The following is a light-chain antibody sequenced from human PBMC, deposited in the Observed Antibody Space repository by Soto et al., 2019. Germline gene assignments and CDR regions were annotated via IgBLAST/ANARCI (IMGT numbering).Light chain of an antibody. J-gene: IGKJ5*01. CDR3: QQLMSYPIT. V-gene: IGKV1-5*01. CDR1: QTISIW. Sequence: TLLTSSLSTLSAXVGEXVTIXXRASQTISIWLAWYQQKPGKAPKLLIYHASILESGVPSRFSGSGSGTDFTLTISRLQPEDFATYYCQQLMSYPITFGQGTSMDIK. CDR2: HAS.